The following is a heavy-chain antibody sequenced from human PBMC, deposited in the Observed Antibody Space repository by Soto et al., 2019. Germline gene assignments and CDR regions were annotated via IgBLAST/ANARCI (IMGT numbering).Heavy chain of an antibody. Sequence: PSETLSLTXAVSGASISGSYYYWAWLRQSPGKGPEWIGSVFYTGFTSYNPSLESRASVSVDTSKSQFSLKLSAVTAADTAVYYCATSQKGYNWNYFDHWGQGALVTVSS. D-gene: IGHD1-20*01. CDR3: ATSQKGYNWNYFDH. J-gene: IGHJ4*02. CDR2: VFYTGFT. CDR1: GASISGSYYY. V-gene: IGHV4-39*01.